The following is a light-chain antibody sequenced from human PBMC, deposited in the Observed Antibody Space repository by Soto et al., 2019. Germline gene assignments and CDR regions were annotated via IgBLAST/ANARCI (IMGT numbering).Light chain of an antibody. Sequence: EIVMTQSPATLSVSPGERATLSCRASQSVNGNLAWYQQKSGQAPRILIYGASTRATDIPARFSGSGSGTEFTLTISSLQSEDSAVYYCQQYNDWPRTFGQGTKVEIK. CDR2: GAS. CDR3: QQYNDWPRT. V-gene: IGKV3-15*01. CDR1: QSVNGN. J-gene: IGKJ1*01.